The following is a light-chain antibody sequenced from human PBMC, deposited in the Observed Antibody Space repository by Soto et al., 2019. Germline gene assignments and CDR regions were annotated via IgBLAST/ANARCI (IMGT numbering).Light chain of an antibody. Sequence: QSALIQPASVSGSPGQSITISCTGTSRDVGGSNYVSWYQHHPHRAPKLLIYEVSYRPSGVSSRFSGSNSGNTASLTISGLQAEDDADYYCSSYTSSNTLEVFGVGTKLTVL. CDR3: SSYTSSNTLEV. V-gene: IGLV2-14*01. J-gene: IGLJ1*01. CDR2: EVS. CDR1: SRDVGGSNY.